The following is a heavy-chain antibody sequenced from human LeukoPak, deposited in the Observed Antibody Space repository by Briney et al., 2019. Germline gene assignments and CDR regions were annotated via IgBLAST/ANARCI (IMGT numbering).Heavy chain of an antibody. CDR3: AKSTRAIMATMIFDY. D-gene: IGHD5-24*01. CDR2: IKQDGSEK. CDR1: GFTFSSYW. Sequence: PGGSLRLSCAASGFTFSSYWMSWVRQAPGKGLEWVANIKQDGSEKYYVDSVKGRFTISRDNAKNSLYLQMNSLRAEDMALYYCAKSTRAIMATMIFDYWGQGTLVTVSS. V-gene: IGHV3-7*03. J-gene: IGHJ4*02.